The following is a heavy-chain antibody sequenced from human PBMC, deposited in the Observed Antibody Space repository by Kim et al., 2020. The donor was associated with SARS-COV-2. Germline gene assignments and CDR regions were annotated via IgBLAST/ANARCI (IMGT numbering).Heavy chain of an antibody. V-gene: IGHV1-18*01. CDR2: ISAYNGNT. D-gene: IGHD6-13*01. CDR3: ARDHPEFSINSRCWYFYYYYYYGMDV. CDR1: GYTFTSYG. J-gene: IGHJ6*02. Sequence: ASVKVSCKASGYTFTSYGISWVRQAPGQGLEWMGWISAYNGNTNYAQKLQGRVTMTTDTSTSTAYMELRSLRSDDTAVYYCARDHPEFSINSRCWYFYYYYYYGMDVWGQVTTVTVSS.